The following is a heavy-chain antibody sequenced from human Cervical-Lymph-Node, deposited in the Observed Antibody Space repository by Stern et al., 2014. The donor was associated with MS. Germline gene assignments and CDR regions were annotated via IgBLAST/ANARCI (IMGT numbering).Heavy chain of an antibody. CDR3: GRDTCRGGGCYFRY. D-gene: IGHD2-15*01. V-gene: IGHV3-30-3*01. CDR1: GFIFSNYA. J-gene: IGHJ4*02. CDR2: VSSEGSKQ. Sequence: VQLEESGGGVVQPGRSLRLSCAASGFIFSNYAMHWVRQAPGKGLDWVAFVSSEGSKQFYADSVKGRFTISRDNANNTLYLQMNSLRPEDTAVYYCGRDTCRGGGCYFRYWGQGILITVSS.